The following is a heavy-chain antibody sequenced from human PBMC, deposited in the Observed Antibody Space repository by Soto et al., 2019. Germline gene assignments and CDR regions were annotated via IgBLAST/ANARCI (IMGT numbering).Heavy chain of an antibody. CDR3: ARDAYSGSRNWFDP. Sequence: GGSLRLSCAASGFTFSGYSMNWVRQAPGKGLEWVSSISSSSSYIYYADSVKGRFTISRDNAKKSLYLQMNSLRAEDTAVYYCARDAYSGSRNWFDPWGQGTLVTVSS. D-gene: IGHD1-26*01. CDR2: ISSSSSYI. V-gene: IGHV3-21*01. J-gene: IGHJ5*02. CDR1: GFTFSGYS.